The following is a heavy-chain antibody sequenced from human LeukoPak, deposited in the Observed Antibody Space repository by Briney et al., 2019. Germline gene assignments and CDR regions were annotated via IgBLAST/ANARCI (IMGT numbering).Heavy chain of an antibody. V-gene: IGHV1-69*05. CDR2: IIPIFGTA. CDR1: GGTFSSYA. Sequence: GASVKVSCKASGGTFSSYAISWVRQAPGQGPEWMGRIIPIFGTANYAQKFQGRVTITTDESTSTAYMELSSLRSEDTAVYYCARDPRWYRGNFDYWGQGTLVTVSS. CDR3: ARDPRWYRGNFDY. J-gene: IGHJ4*02. D-gene: IGHD6-13*01.